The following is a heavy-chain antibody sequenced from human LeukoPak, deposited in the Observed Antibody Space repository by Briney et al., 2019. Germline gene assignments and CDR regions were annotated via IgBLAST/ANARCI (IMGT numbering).Heavy chain of an antibody. J-gene: IGHJ4*02. Sequence: TSETLSLTCAVSGGSISSSNWWNWVRQTPGKGLEWIGEIYHRGNTHYNPSLKSRVTMSVDTSTNQFSLKLSSVTAADTVVYYCARLGIRGSKSAGYWGQGTLVTVSS. D-gene: IGHD3-10*01. V-gene: IGHV4-4*02. CDR3: ARLGIRGSKSAGY. CDR1: GGSISSSNW. CDR2: IYHRGNT.